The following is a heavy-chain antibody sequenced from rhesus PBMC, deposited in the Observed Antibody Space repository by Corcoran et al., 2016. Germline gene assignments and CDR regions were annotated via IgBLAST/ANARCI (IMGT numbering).Heavy chain of an antibody. CDR1: GYTFTIYY. CDR2: ISPYNGKQ. D-gene: IGHD3-16*01. Sequence: QVQLVQSGAEIKQPGASVKISGKASGYTFTIYYMPWVGQAPGQGLEWIGLISPYNGKQGYAQNFQGRVTITPDTSTSTGYMELSSLRSEDTAVYYCTRDRGGSYNRFDVWGPGVLVTVSS. V-gene: IGHV1-180*01. J-gene: IGHJ5-1*01. CDR3: TRDRGGSYNRFDV.